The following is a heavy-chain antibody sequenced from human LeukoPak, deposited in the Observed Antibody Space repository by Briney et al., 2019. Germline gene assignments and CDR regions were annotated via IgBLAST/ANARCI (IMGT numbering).Heavy chain of an antibody. D-gene: IGHD1-1*01. V-gene: IGHV4-39*01. CDR2: IYYSGST. CDR3: ARHGPNWSFDY. J-gene: IGHJ4*02. CDR1: GGSISSSSYY. Sequence: SETLSLTCTVSGGSISSSSYYWGWIHQPPGKGLEWIGSIYYSGSTYYNPSLKSRVTISVDTSKNQFSLKLSSVTAADTAVYYCARHGPNWSFDYWGQGTLVTVSS.